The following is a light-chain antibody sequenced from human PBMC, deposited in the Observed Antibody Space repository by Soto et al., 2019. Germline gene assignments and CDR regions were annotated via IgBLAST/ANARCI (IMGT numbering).Light chain of an antibody. V-gene: IGKV1-5*03. J-gene: IGKJ2*01. Sequence: DIQMTQSPSTLSASVGDRVTITCRASQSINNWLAWYQQKPGKAPKLSIYKASSLESGVPSRFSGSGSGTEFTLTISSLQPDDFATYYCQQYNSYSHTFGQGTKLEIK. CDR1: QSINNW. CDR2: KAS. CDR3: QQYNSYSHT.